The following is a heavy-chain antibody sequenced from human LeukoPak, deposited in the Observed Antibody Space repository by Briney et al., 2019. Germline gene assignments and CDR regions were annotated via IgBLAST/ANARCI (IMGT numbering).Heavy chain of an antibody. Sequence: GGSLRLSRAPSVVTHSDYYMICIREAPGKGVECVSYISSSGSTIYYADSVKGRFTISRDNSKNTLYLQMNSLRAEDTAVYFCAREDNSNSFVFDYWGQGSLVTVSS. V-gene: IGHV3-11*04. J-gene: IGHJ4*02. CDR2: ISSSGSTI. CDR1: VVTHSDYY. D-gene: IGHD6-6*01. CDR3: AREDNSNSFVFDY.